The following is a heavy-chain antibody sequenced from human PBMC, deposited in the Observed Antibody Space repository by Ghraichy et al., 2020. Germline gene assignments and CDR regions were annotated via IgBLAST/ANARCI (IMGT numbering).Heavy chain of an antibody. Sequence: SQTLSLTCAVYGGSFSGYYWSWIRQPPGKGLEWIGEINHSGSTNYNPSLKSRVTISVDTSKNQFSLKLSSVTAADTAVYYCARVTDDYVRYYYYMDVWGKGTTVTVSS. V-gene: IGHV4-34*01. D-gene: IGHD4-17*01. CDR1: GGSFSGYY. CDR2: INHSGST. J-gene: IGHJ6*03. CDR3: ARVTDDYVRYYYYMDV.